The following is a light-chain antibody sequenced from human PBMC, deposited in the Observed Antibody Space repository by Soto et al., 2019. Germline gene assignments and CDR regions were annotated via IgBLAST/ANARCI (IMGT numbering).Light chain of an antibody. V-gene: IGLV1-44*01. J-gene: IGLJ3*02. CDR1: SSNIGGNT. Sequence: QSVLTQPPSASGTPGQRVTISCSGTSSNIGGNTVSWYQHLPGTAPKLLIYSNNQRPSGLTDRFSGFKSGTSASLAISGLQSEDEADYYCQAYDYSLTASVFGGGTKLTVL. CDR2: SNN. CDR3: QAYDYSLTASV.